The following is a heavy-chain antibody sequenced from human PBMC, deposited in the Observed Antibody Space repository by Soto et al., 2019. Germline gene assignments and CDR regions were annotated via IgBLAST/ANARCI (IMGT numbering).Heavy chain of an antibody. CDR3: AKYSELPYEAYLQQ. J-gene: IGHJ1*01. CDR1: GFTFSVYA. CDR2: ISSNGGRT. V-gene: IGHV3-23*01. D-gene: IGHD1-7*01. Sequence: PGGSLRLSCAASGFTFSVYAMRWVRQAPGKGLEWVSAISSNGGRTFYADSLRGRFTISRDNSKSALYLQMNNLRAEDTDIYYCAKYSELPYEAYLQQWGQGTLVTVSS.